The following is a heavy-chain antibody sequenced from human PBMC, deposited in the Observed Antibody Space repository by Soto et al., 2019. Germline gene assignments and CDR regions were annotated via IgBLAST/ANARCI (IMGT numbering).Heavy chain of an antibody. CDR2: IIPIFGTA. CDR1: GGTFSICA. J-gene: IGHJ6*02. Sequence: GHSVKASCKACGGTFSICAIRWVRQAPEQGREWMGGIIPIFGTANYAQKFQGRVTITADESTSTAYMELSSLRSEDTAVYYCAAHPRSGYYNSPGINYYYYGMDVWGQGTTVTVYS. CDR3: AAHPRSGYYNSPGINYYYYGMDV. D-gene: IGHD3-3*01. V-gene: IGHV1-69*13.